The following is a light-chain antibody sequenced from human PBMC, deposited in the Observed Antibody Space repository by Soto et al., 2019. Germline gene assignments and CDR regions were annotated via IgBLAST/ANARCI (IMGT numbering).Light chain of an antibody. V-gene: IGKV3-15*01. CDR1: QSVTNN. CDR3: QQYNNWPLT. J-gene: IGKJ4*01. CDR2: VAS. Sequence: EIVMTQSPATLSASPGERATLSCRASQSVTNNLAWYQQKPGQAPRLLIYVASTRATGIPARFSGSGSGTEFTLTISSLQSEDFAVYYCQQYNNWPLTFGGRTKVEIK.